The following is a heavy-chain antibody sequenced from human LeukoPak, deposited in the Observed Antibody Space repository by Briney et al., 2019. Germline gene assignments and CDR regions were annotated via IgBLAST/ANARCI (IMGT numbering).Heavy chain of an antibody. CDR2: INSDGSST. Sequence: GGSLRLSCAASGFTFSSYWMHWVRQAPGKGLVWVSRINSDGSSTSYADSVKGRFTISRDNAKNTLYLQMNSLRAEDTAVYYCARDPYSGSFTDAFDIWGQGTMVTVSS. V-gene: IGHV3-74*01. J-gene: IGHJ3*02. D-gene: IGHD1-26*01. CDR3: ARDPYSGSFTDAFDI. CDR1: GFTFSSYW.